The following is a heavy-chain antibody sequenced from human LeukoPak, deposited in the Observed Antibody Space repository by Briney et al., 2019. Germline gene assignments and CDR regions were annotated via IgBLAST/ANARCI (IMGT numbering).Heavy chain of an antibody. CDR1: GGTFSIYA. CDR3: ASPREGPLVRGAYDILTA. Sequence: SVTVSCKASGGTFSIYAISWVRQAPGQGLEWMGGIIPIFGTANYAQKFQGRVTITADESTSTAYMELSSLRSEDTAVYYCASPREGPLVRGAYDILTAWGQGTLVTVSS. D-gene: IGHD3-9*01. CDR2: IIPIFGTA. V-gene: IGHV1-69*13. J-gene: IGHJ5*02.